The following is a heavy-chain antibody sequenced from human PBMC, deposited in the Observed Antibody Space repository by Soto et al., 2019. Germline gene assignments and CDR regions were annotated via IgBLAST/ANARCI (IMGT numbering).Heavy chain of an antibody. V-gene: IGHV4-30-4*01. CDR2: IYYSGST. CDR1: GGSISSGDYY. Sequence: QVQLQESGPGLVKPSQTLSLTCTVSGGSISSGDYYWSWIRQPPGKGLEWIGYIYYSGSTNYNPSLKSRVTISVDTSKNQFSLKLSSVTAADTAVYYCARTYYDYVWGSYRSPYFDYWGQGTLVTVSS. J-gene: IGHJ4*02. D-gene: IGHD3-16*02. CDR3: ARTYYDYVWGSYRSPYFDY.